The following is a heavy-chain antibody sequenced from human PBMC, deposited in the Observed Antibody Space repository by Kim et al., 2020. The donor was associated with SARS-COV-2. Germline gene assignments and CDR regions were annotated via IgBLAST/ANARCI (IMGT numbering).Heavy chain of an antibody. CDR3: AKDHEYYYDSSGYYYAHNAFDI. D-gene: IGHD3-22*01. J-gene: IGHJ3*02. CDR2: ISYDGSNK. V-gene: IGHV3-30*18. Sequence: GGSLRLSCAASGFTFSSYGMHWVRQAPGKGLEWVAVISYDGSNKYYADSVKGRFTISRDNSKNTLYLQMNSLRAEDTAVYYCAKDHEYYYDSSGYYYAHNAFDIWGQGTMVTVSS. CDR1: GFTFSSYG.